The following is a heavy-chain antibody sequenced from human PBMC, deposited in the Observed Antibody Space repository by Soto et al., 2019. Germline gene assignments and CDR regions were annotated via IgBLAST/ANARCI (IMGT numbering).Heavy chain of an antibody. V-gene: IGHV4-59*01. D-gene: IGHD6-13*01. Sequence: SETLSLTCPVSGGSISSYYWSWIRQPPGKGLEWIGYIYYSGSTNYNPSLKSRVTISVDTSKNQFSLKLSSVTAADTAVYYCTRGSSWYDVDWFDPWSPGTLVTVS. J-gene: IGHJ5*02. CDR3: TRGSSWYDVDWFDP. CDR1: GGSISSYY. CDR2: IYYSGST.